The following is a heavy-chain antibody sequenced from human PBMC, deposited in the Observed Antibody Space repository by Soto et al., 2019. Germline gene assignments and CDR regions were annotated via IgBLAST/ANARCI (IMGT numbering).Heavy chain of an antibody. Sequence: QVHLVQSGAEVKKPGASVKVSCKGSGYIFTTYGITWVRQAPGQGREWMGWISAHNGNTNYAQKLQGRVTVTRDTSTSTAYMELRNLRSDDMAVYYCARGRYGDYWGQGALVTVSS. CDR3: ARGRYGDY. J-gene: IGHJ4*02. D-gene: IGHD1-1*01. V-gene: IGHV1-18*03. CDR2: ISAHNGNT. CDR1: GYIFTTYG.